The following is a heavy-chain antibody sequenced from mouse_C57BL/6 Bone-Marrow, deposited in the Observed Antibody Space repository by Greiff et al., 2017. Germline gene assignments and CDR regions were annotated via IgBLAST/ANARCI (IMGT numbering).Heavy chain of an antibody. CDR3: AYDYDGAMDY. CDR2: IHPNSGST. D-gene: IGHD2-4*01. J-gene: IGHJ4*01. Sequence: QVQLQQPGAELVKPGASVKLSCKASGYTFTSYWMHWVKQRPGQGLEWIGMIHPNSGSTNYNEKFKSKATLTVDKSSNTAYMQLSSLTSEDSAVYYCAYDYDGAMDYWGQGTSVTVSS. CDR1: GYTFTSYW. V-gene: IGHV1-64*01.